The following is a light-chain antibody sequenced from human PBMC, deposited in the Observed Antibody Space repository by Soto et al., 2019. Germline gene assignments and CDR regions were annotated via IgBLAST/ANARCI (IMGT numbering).Light chain of an antibody. J-gene: IGLJ2*01. CDR1: SSDVGGYNS. V-gene: IGLV2-14*01. CDR2: DVS. Sequence: QSALTQPASVSGSPGQSITISCTGTSSDVGGYNSVSWYQQHPGKAPQLMIYDVSNRPSGVSDRCSDSKSGNTASLTISGLQPEDEADYYCSSYTTTSSLVFGGGTQLTVL. CDR3: SSYTTTSSLV.